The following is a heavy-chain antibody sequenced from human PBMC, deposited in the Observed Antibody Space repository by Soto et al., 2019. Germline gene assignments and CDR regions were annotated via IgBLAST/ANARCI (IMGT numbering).Heavy chain of an antibody. D-gene: IGHD1-7*01. CDR1: GGIFHGYG. J-gene: IGHJ4*02. Sequence: QEQLVESGGGVVQPGTSLRLSCAVPGGIFHGYGMHWVRQAPGKGLEWVAIMRFDGSNEEDADSVKGRFTISRDNSKNTLYLQMNTLGAEDTAVYYCARDGIGGTVFRGYLDYWGRGTVVTVSS. CDR3: ARDGIGGTVFRGYLDY. CDR2: MRFDGSNE. V-gene: IGHV3-33*01.